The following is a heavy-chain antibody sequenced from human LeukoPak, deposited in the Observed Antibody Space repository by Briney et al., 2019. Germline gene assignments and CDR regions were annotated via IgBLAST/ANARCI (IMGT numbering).Heavy chain of an antibody. D-gene: IGHD4-17*01. CDR1: GFTFSAYA. CDR3: AKDRDYGDPGYFDY. Sequence: GGSLRLSCTASGFTFSAYAMMWVRQAPGKGPEWVSAIRGSGSGGGTLYADSVKGRFTISRDNSKNTLYLQMNSLRAEDTAVYYCAKDRDYGDPGYFDYWGQGTLVTVSS. CDR2: IRGSGSGGGT. V-gene: IGHV3-23*01. J-gene: IGHJ4*02.